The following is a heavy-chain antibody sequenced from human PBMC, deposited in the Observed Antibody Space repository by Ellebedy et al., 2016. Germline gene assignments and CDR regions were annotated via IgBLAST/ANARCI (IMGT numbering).Heavy chain of an antibody. CDR1: GFTFSSCA. CDR3: AKVVGGVVVAAITYFDY. J-gene: IGHJ4*02. Sequence: GESLKISXAASGFTFSSCAMSWVRQAPGKGLEWVSAISGSGGSTYYADSVKGRFTISRDNSKNTLYLQMNSLRAEDTAVYYCAKVVGGVVVAAITYFDYWGQGTLVTVSS. CDR2: ISGSGGST. V-gene: IGHV3-23*01. D-gene: IGHD2-15*01.